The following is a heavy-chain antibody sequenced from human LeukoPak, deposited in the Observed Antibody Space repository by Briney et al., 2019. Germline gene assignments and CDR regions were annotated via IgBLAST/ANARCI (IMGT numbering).Heavy chain of an antibody. CDR1: EFTFSNYA. CDR3: ARARIDY. D-gene: IGHD1-14*01. CDR2: VSGSGGST. V-gene: IGHV3-23*01. J-gene: IGHJ4*02. Sequence: GGSLRLSCAASEFTFSNYAMSWVRQAPGKGLEWVSSVSGSGGSTSYADSVKGRFTISRDNSRNTLYLQMNSLRPGDTAVYYCARARIDYWGQGTLVTVSS.